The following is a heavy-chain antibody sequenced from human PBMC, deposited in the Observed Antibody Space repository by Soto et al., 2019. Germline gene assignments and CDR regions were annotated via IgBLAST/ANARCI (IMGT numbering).Heavy chain of an antibody. CDR1: GFTFSSYA. CDR2: ISYDGSNK. D-gene: IGHD3-3*01. V-gene: IGHV3-30-3*01. Sequence: GGSLRLSCAASGFTFSSYAMHWVRRAPGKGLEWVAVISYDGSNKYYADSVKGRFTISRDNSKNTLYLQMNSLRAEDTAVYYCARDGVTIFGVVIIEGMDVWGQGTTVTVSS. CDR3: ARDGVTIFGVVIIEGMDV. J-gene: IGHJ6*02.